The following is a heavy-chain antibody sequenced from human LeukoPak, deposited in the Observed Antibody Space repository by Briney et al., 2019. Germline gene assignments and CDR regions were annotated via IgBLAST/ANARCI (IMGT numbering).Heavy chain of an antibody. CDR1: GFTFSGYW. CDR3: TIASARAEDD. J-gene: IGHJ4*02. CDR2: INQGGSDK. Sequence: GGSLRLSCAASGFTFSGYWMSWVRQAPGKGLEWVANINQGGSDKYYVDSVKGRFTISRDNANNLLYLQMNSLRGEDTAVYYCTIASARAEDDWGQGTLVTVSS. D-gene: IGHD1-14*01. V-gene: IGHV3-7*01.